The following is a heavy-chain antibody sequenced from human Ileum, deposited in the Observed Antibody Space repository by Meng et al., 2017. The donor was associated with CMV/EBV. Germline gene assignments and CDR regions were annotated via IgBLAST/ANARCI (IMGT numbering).Heavy chain of an antibody. CDR3: ALGRSCINGICYDDHNFFGP. V-gene: IGHV4-59*01. Sequence: SETLSLTCTISGGSITTFYWNWIRQPPGKGLEWIGNVYYTGSTNYNPSLKRRVTISLDTSKNQLSLKLNSLTSADTAVYFWALGRSCINGICYDDHNFFGPWGQGTLVTVSS. D-gene: IGHD2-8*01. CDR1: GGSITTFY. CDR2: VYYTGST. J-gene: IGHJ5*02.